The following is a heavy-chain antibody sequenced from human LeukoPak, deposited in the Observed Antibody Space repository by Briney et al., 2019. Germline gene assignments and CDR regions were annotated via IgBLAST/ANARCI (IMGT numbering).Heavy chain of an antibody. Sequence: SETLSLTCTVSGGSISGYYWSWIRQPPGKGLEWIGYIYYSGSTNYNPSLQSRVTISIDTSKNQFSLKLRFVTAADTAVYYCARVRCSGGSCPYYYYYYYMDVWGKGTTVTVSS. D-gene: IGHD2-15*01. CDR1: GGSISGYY. V-gene: IGHV4-59*12. CDR3: ARVRCSGGSCPYYYYYYYMDV. J-gene: IGHJ6*03. CDR2: IYYSGST.